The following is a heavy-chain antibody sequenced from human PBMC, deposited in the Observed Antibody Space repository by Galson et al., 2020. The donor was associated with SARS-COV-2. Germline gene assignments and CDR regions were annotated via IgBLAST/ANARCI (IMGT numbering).Heavy chain of an antibody. CDR2: IYSGGST. J-gene: IGHJ4*02. D-gene: IGHD3-16*01. V-gene: IGHV3-53*01. Sequence: QAPGKGLEWVSVIYSGGSTYYADSVKGRFTISRDNSKNTLYLQMNSLRAEDTAVYYCARDWDFGFDYWGQGTLVTVSS. CDR3: ARDWDFGFDY.